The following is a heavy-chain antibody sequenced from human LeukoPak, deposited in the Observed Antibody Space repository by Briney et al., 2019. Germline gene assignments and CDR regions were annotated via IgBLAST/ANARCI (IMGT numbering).Heavy chain of an antibody. CDR1: GYTFTSYY. V-gene: IGHV1-46*01. D-gene: IGHD3-16*01. Sequence: ASVKVSCKASGYTFTSYYMHWVRQAPGQGLEWMGIINPSGGSTSYAQKFQGRVTMTEDTSTDTAYMELTNLRSEDTATYFCAVGGGARWGQGTLVTVSS. J-gene: IGHJ4*02. CDR2: INPSGGST. CDR3: AVGGGAR.